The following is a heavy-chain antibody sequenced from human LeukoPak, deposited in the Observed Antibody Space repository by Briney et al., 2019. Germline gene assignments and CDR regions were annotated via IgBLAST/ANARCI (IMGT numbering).Heavy chain of an antibody. CDR3: AREGSSMICCADDAFDI. V-gene: IGHV6-1*01. Sequence: SQTLSLTCAISGDSVSSNSAAWNRIRQSPSRGLEWLGRTYYRSKWYNDYAVSVKSRITINPDTSKNQFSLQLNSVTPEDTAVYYCAREGSSMICCADDAFDIWGQGTMVTVSS. J-gene: IGHJ3*02. CDR2: TYYRSKWYN. CDR1: GDSVSSNSAA. D-gene: IGHD3-22*01.